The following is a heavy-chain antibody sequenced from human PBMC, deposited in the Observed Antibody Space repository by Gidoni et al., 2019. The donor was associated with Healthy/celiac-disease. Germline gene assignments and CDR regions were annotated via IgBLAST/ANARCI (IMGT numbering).Heavy chain of an antibody. CDR1: GFTFSSYG. D-gene: IGHD2-15*01. J-gene: IGHJ6*02. V-gene: IGHV3-33*01. CDR3: AREGLGYYYYGMDV. Sequence: QVQLVESGGGVVQPGRSLRLSCAASGFTFSSYGMHWVRQAPGKGLEWVAVIWYDGSNKYYADSVKGRFTISRDNSKNTLYLQMNSLRAEDTAVYYCAREGLGYYYYGMDVWGQGTTVTVSS. CDR2: IWYDGSNK.